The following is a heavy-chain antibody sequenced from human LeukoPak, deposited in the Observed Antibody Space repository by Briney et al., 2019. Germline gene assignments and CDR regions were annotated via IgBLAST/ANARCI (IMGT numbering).Heavy chain of an antibody. J-gene: IGHJ4*02. CDR3: ARVGSYYDSSGYYFDY. Sequence: SVEVSCKASGGTFSSYAISWVRQAPGQGLEWMGRIIPIFGTANYAQKFQGRITITTDESTSTAYMELSSLRSEDTAVYYCARVGSYYDSSGYYFDYWGQGALVTVSS. D-gene: IGHD3-22*01. CDR1: GGTFSSYA. CDR2: IIPIFGTA. V-gene: IGHV1-69*05.